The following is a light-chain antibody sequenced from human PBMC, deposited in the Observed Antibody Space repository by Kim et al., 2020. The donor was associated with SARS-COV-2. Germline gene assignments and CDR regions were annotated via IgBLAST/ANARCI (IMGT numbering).Light chain of an antibody. CDR2: GAS. CDR1: QSVTTK. V-gene: IGKV3-15*01. J-gene: IGKJ1*01. CDR3: QQYNNWPWT. Sequence: VSPGERATLSCRASQSVTTKLAWYQQKPGQAPRLLIYGASSRATGFPARFSGSGSGTEFTLTIGSVQSEDFAFYYCQQYNNWPWTFGQGTKVDIK.